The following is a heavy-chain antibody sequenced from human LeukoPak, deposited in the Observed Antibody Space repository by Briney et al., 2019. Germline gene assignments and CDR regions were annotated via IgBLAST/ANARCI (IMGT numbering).Heavy chain of an antibody. J-gene: IGHJ6*02. CDR1: GYTFTDYY. V-gene: IGHV1-2*02. CDR2: INPKSSAT. CDR3: AKATSLVVPAADHYYYGLDV. Sequence: ASVKVSCKASGYTFTDYYMHWVRQAPGQGLEWMGWINPKSSATNYAQKFQGRVTMTRDTSISTAYMELSRLRSDDTAVYYCAKATSLVVPAADHYYYGLDVWGQGTTVTVSS. D-gene: IGHD2-2*01.